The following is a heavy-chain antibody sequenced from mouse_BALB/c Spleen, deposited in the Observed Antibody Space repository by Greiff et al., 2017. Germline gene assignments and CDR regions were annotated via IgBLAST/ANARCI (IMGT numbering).Heavy chain of an antibody. D-gene: IGHD1-1*01. CDR2: IWSGGST. V-gene: IGHV2-2*02. CDR3: ARKGGPYYGKNYAMDY. CDR1: GFSLTSYG. Sequence: VQLQQSGPGLVQPSQSLSITCTVSGFSLTSYGVHWVRQSPGKGLAWLGVIWSGGSTDYNAAFISRLSISKDNSKSQVFFKMNSLQANDTAIYYCARKGGPYYGKNYAMDYWGQGTSVTVSS. J-gene: IGHJ4*01.